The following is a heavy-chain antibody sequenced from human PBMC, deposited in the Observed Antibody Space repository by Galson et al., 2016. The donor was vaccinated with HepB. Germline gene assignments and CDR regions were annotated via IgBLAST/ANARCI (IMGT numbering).Heavy chain of an antibody. CDR1: GFTFSSYW. CDR3: ARGGYHHGFDI. V-gene: IGHV3-7*01. D-gene: IGHD2-2*01. CDR2: IKQDGSEK. Sequence: SLRLSCAASGFTFSSYWMSWVRQAPGKGLEWVANIKQDGSEKYYVDSVKGRFTISRDNAKNTAYLQMNSLRADDTAVYYCARGGYHHGFDIWGRGTTVTVSP. J-gene: IGHJ3*02.